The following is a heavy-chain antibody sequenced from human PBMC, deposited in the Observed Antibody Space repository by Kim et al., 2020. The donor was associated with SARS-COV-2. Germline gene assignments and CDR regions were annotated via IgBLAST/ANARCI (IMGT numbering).Heavy chain of an antibody. CDR3: ARFSSIGVTLLIWDFDL. D-gene: IGHD2-15*01. Sequence: APGKGLEWISYISSNGSNIYYADSIQGRFSVSRDNTKNSLHLQMNSLRAEDTAVYYCARFSSIGVTLLIWDFDLWGRGTLLSVSS. V-gene: IGHV3-11*04. CDR2: ISSNGSNI. J-gene: IGHJ2*01.